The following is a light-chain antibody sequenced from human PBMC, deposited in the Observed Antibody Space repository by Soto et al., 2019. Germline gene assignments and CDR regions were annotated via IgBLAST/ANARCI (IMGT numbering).Light chain of an antibody. J-gene: IGKJ1*01. CDR1: QSVSSY. CDR2: DAS. V-gene: IGKV3-11*01. Sequence: EIVLTQSPATLSLSPVERAPLSCRASQSVSSYLAWYQQKPGQAPRLLIYDASNRATGIPARFSGSGSGTDFTLTISRLEPEDFALYYCQQYHTSPLTFGQGTKVDIK. CDR3: QQYHTSPLT.